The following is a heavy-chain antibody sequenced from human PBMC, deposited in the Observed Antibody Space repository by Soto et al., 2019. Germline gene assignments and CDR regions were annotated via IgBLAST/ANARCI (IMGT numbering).Heavy chain of an antibody. CDR3: AREDSDCDILTGRYTYYYGMDV. V-gene: IGHV1-18*01. CDR2: ISAYNGIT. D-gene: IGHD3-9*01. CDR1: GYTFTRYG. Sequence: ASVKVSCKASGYTFTRYGISWVRQAPGQGLEWMGWISAYNGITKYAQKLQGRVTMTTDTSTSSAYMELRSLRSDDTAVYYCAREDSDCDILTGRYTYYYGMDVWGQGTTVTVSS. J-gene: IGHJ6*02.